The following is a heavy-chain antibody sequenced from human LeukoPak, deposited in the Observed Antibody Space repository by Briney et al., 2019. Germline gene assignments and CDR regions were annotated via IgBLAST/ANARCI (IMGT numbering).Heavy chain of an antibody. CDR1: GFTVSTYD. J-gene: IGHJ2*01. CDR2: IGTAGDT. Sequence: GGSLRLSCAVSGFTVSTYDMHWVRQGRGKGLEWVSGIGTAGDTNYPGSVKGRFTISRENAKNSLYLQMNSLRAGDTAVYYCASPFAIAAAGTDWYFDLWGRGTLVTVSS. CDR3: ASPFAIAAAGTDWYFDL. V-gene: IGHV3-13*01. D-gene: IGHD6-13*01.